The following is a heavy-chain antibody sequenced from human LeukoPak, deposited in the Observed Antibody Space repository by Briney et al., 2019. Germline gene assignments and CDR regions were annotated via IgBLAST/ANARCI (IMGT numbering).Heavy chain of an antibody. CDR1: GFTFSSYV. CDR3: AKDWPNTSSRIEYFQH. J-gene: IGHJ1*01. D-gene: IGHD2-2*01. CDR2: ISGSGTT. V-gene: IGHV3-23*01. Sequence: GGSLRLSCAASGFTFSSYVMSWVRQAPGKGLEWVSVISGSGTTYYADSVKGRFTISRDNSEKTLYLQMNSLRAEDTAVYYCAKDWPNTSSRIEYFQHWGQGTLVTVSS.